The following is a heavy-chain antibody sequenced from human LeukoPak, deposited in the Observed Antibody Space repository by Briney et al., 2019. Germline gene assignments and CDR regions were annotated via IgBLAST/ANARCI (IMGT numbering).Heavy chain of an antibody. J-gene: IGHJ4*02. CDR2: IWYDGSNK. Sequence: PGRSLRLSCAASGFTFSSYGMHWVRQAPGKGLEWVAVIWYDGSNKYYADSVKGRFTISRDKSKNTLYLQMNSLRAEDTAVYYCARESSGPFDYWGQGTLVTVSS. CDR3: ARESSGPFDY. D-gene: IGHD3-22*01. V-gene: IGHV3-33*01. CDR1: GFTFSSYG.